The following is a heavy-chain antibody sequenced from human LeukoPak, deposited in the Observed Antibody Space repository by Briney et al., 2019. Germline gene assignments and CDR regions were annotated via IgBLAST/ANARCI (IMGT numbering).Heavy chain of an antibody. CDR1: GYSFTSYW. V-gene: IGHV5-10-1*01. CDR2: IVPGDSYT. D-gene: IGHD2-2*02. J-gene: IGHJ5*02. CDR3: ARAGSTSCYKCWFDP. Sequence: GESLKISCKGSGYSFTSYWISWVRQMPGKGLEWMGRIVPGDSYTNYSPSFQGHVTISADKSISTAYLQWSSLKASDTAMYYCARAGSTSCYKCWFDPWGQGTLVTVSS.